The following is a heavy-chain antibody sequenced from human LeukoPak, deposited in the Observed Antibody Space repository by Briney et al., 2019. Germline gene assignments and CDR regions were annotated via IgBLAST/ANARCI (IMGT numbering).Heavy chain of an antibody. V-gene: IGHV1-18*01. CDR2: ISAYNGNT. CDR3: ARGGLVRCGGDCPYNWFDP. CDR1: GYTFTSYG. J-gene: IGHJ5*02. Sequence: ASVKVSCKASGYTFTSYGISWVRQAPGQGLEWMGWISAYNGNTNYAQKLQGRVTMTTDTSTSTAYMELRSLRSDDTAMYYCARGGLVRCGGDCPYNWFDPWGQGTLVTASS. D-gene: IGHD2-21*02.